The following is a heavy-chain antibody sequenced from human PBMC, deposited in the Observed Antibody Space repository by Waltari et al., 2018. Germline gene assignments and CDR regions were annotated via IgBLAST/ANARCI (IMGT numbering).Heavy chain of an antibody. CDR1: GFTFSSNG. J-gene: IGHJ4*02. CDR2: ITLTGSTT. V-gene: IGHV3-23*01. Sequence: EVQLLESGGGLVQPGGSLRLSCAASGFTFSSNGIGWVRQAPGKGRGWVSGITLTGSTTYFGASVKGRFTISRDNSKTTVYLQMNGPSAEDTAVYYCAKDWASGYSTSADYFDYWGQGILVTVSS. D-gene: IGHD6-13*01. CDR3: AKDWASGYSTSADYFDY.